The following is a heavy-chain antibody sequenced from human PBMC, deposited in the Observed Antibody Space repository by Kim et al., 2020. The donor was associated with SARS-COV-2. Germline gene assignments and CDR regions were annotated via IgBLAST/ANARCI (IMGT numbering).Heavy chain of an antibody. J-gene: IGHJ4*02. CDR3: ARQMFGYGPFDY. Sequence: NNPSLKRRVTMSVDTSKNQFPLKLSYVTAAETAVYYCARQMFGYGPFDYWGQGTLVTVSS. D-gene: IGHD3-10*02. V-gene: IGHV4-39*01.